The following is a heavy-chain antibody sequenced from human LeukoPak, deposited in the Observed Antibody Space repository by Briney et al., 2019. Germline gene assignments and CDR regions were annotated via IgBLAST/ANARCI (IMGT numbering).Heavy chain of an antibody. J-gene: IGHJ5*02. Sequence: GGSLRLSCAASGFTFSSFWMSWVRQAPGKGLVWVSRINSDLSSTTYADSVKGRFTISRDNAKNTLYLHMNSLRVEDTAVYYCASTSGTYHFDPWSQGTLVTVSS. V-gene: IGHV3-74*01. CDR3: ASTSGTYHFDP. CDR2: INSDLSST. D-gene: IGHD1-26*01. CDR1: GFTFSSFW.